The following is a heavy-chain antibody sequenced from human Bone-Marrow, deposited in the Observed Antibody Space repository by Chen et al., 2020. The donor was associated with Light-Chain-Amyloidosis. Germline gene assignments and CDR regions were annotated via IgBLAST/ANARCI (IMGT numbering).Heavy chain of an antibody. V-gene: IGHV5-51*01. CDR2: IYPDDSDA. D-gene: IGHD5-12*01. J-gene: IGHJ4*02. CDR3: ARRGDGYNFDY. Sequence: IGWVRQMPGKGLEWMGVIYPDDSDARYSPSFEGQVTTSADKSITTAYLQWRSLKASDTAMYYCARRGDGYNFDYWGQGTLVTVSS.